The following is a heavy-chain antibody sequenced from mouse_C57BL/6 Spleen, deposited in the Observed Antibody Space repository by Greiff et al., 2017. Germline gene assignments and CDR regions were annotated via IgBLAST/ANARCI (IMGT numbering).Heavy chain of an antibody. Sequence: EVQRVESGGGLVKPGGSLKLSCAASGFTFSSYAMSWVRQTPEKRLEWVATISDGGSYTYYPDNVKGRFTISRDNAKNNLYLQMSHLKSEDTAMYYCARDAQATGYAMDYWGQGTSVTVSS. J-gene: IGHJ4*01. CDR1: GFTFSSYA. D-gene: IGHD3-2*02. V-gene: IGHV5-4*01. CDR2: ISDGGSYT. CDR3: ARDAQATGYAMDY.